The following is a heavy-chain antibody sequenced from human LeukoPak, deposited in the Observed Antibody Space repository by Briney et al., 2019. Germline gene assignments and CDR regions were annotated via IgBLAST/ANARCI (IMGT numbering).Heavy chain of an antibody. CDR3: AREYCSGGGCYCDY. CDR2: INSDGTST. V-gene: IGHV3-74*01. J-gene: IGHJ4*02. Sequence: GGSLRLSCAASQFTLSSYWMHWVRQAAGKGLVWVSRINSDGTSTIYADSVKGRFTISRDKAKNTLYLQMNSLRGEDTAVYYCAREYCSGGGCYCDYWGQGTLVTVSS. CDR1: QFTLSSYW. D-gene: IGHD2-15*01.